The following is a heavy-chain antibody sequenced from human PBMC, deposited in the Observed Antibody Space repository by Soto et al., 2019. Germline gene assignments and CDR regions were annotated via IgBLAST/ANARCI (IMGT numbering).Heavy chain of an antibody. D-gene: IGHD4-17*01. CDR3: AREPTDYGGNSWFVAFDI. V-gene: IGHV4-31*03. CDR1: GGSISSGGYY. Sequence: PSETMSLTCTVSGGSISSGGYYWSWIRQHPGKGLEWIGYIYYSGSTYYNPSLKSRVTISVDTSKNQFSLKLSSVTAADTAVYYCAREPTDYGGNSWFVAFDIWGQGTMVTVSS. CDR2: IYYSGST. J-gene: IGHJ3*02.